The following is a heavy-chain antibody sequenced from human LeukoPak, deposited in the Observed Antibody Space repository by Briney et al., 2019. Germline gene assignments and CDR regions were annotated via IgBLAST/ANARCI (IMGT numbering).Heavy chain of an antibody. J-gene: IGHJ3*02. CDR3: ACLTTADAFDI. CDR1: GGSISIYY. V-gene: IGHV4-4*07. D-gene: IGHD3-22*01. Sequence: SETLSLTCTVSGGSISIYYWNWIRRPAGKGLEYIGRIYTSGSTNYNPSLKSRVTMSVDTSKNQFSLKLSSVTAADTAVYYCACLTTADAFDIWGQGTMVTVSS. CDR2: IYTSGST.